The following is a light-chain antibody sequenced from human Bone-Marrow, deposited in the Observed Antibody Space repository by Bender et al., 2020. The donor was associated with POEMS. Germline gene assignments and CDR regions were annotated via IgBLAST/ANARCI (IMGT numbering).Light chain of an antibody. V-gene: IGLV3-25*02. Sequence: SYELTQPPSVSVSPGQTARITCSGDALSNQYAYWYQQKAGQAPLVVIYKDKERPSGIPERFSGSSSGTMATLTISGAQVEDEADYYCQAWDSSTARVVFGGGTNLTVL. CDR2: KDK. CDR3: QAWDSSTARVV. J-gene: IGLJ3*02. CDR1: ALSNQY.